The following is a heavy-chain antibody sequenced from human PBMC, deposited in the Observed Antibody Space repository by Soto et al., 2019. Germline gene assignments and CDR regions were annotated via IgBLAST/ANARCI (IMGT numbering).Heavy chain of an antibody. D-gene: IGHD2-15*01. V-gene: IGHV3-64*01. CDR2: ISGDGGDT. Sequence: EVQLVESGGGWVQPGGSLRLSCAAAGFSFSNYVMYWVRQAPGKGLEYVSAISGDGGDTYEANSVKGRFTISRDNSKNTLFLQMDSLSADDMAVYYCAKKAVVGRTSDWYFDLWGRGTLVTVSS. J-gene: IGHJ2*01. CDR1: GFSFSNYV. CDR3: AKKAVVGRTSDWYFDL.